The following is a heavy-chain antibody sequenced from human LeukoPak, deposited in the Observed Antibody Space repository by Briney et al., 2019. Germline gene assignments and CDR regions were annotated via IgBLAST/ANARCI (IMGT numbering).Heavy chain of an antibody. V-gene: IGHV3-53*01. CDR1: GLTVSSNY. CDR2: IYSGGST. D-gene: IGHD6-19*01. CDR3: AKSHSVAVAGTYSTYYFDS. Sequence: GGSLRLSCAASGLTVSSNYMSWVRQAPGKGLEWVSVIYSGGSTYYADSVKGRFTISRDNSRNTLYLQMSSLRAEDTAVYYCAKSHSVAVAGTYSTYYFDSWGQGTLVTVSS. J-gene: IGHJ4*02.